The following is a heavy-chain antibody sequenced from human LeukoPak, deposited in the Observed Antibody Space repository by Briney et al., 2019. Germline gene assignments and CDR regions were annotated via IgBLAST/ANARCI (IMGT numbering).Heavy chain of an antibody. CDR2: ISSSGSTI. CDR3: ASQTIYAGVGATLFDY. CDR1: GFTFSDYY. J-gene: IGHJ4*02. V-gene: IGHV3-11*04. Sequence: GGSLRLSCAASGFTFSDYYMSWIRQAPGKGLEWVSYISSSGSTIYYADSVKGRFTISRDNAKNSLYLQMNSLRAEDTAVYYCASQTIYAGVGATLFDYWGQGTLVTVSS. D-gene: IGHD1-26*01.